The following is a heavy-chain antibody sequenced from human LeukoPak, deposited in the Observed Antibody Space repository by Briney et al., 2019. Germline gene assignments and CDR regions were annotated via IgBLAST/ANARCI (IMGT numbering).Heavy chain of an antibody. D-gene: IGHD1-26*01. CDR1: GFTFSGSA. Sequence: GGSLRLSCAASGFTFSGSAMHWVRQASGKGLEWVGRIRSKANSYATAYAASVKGRFTISRDDSKNTAYLQMNSLKTEDTAVYYCTRRAYGVSYSGSYYLNDYWGQGTLVTVSS. V-gene: IGHV3-73*01. J-gene: IGHJ4*02. CDR3: TRRAYGVSYSGSYYLNDY. CDR2: IRSKANSYAT.